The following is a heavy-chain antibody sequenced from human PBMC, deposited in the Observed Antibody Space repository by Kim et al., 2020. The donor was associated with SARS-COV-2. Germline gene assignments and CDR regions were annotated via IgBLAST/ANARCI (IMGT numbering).Heavy chain of an antibody. CDR3: AKGDIDGPGFDALVVFATYFDY. CDR1: GFTFSKYD. CDR2: VSYDGSKK. V-gene: IGHV3-30*18. J-gene: IGHJ4*02. D-gene: IGHD2-8*02. Sequence: GGSLRLSCVASGFTFSKYDMHWVRQAPGKGLEWVTFVSYDGSKKYYTDSVKGRFTISRDNSENTLYLHMNSLRVEDTAVYYCAKGDIDGPGFDALVVFATYFDYWGQGTLVTVSS.